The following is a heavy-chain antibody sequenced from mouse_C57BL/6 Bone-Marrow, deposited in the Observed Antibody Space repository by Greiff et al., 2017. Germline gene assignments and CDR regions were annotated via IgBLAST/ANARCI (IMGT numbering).Heavy chain of an antibody. D-gene: IGHD2-4*01. CDR3: AAYDDYSYAIDY. Sequence: EVKLVESGPELVKPGASVKISCKASGYSFTDYNMNWVKQSNGKSLEWIGVINPNYGTTSYNQKFKGKATLTVDQSSSTAYMQLNSLTSEDSAVYYCAAYDDYSYAIDYWGQGTSVTVSS. CDR1: GYSFTDYN. J-gene: IGHJ4*01. CDR2: INPNYGTT. V-gene: IGHV1-39*01.